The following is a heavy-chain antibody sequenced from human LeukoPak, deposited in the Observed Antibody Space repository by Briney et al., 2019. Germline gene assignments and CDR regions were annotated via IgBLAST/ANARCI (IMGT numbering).Heavy chain of an antibody. D-gene: IGHD3-10*01. CDR3: ARRRVTMVRGVLGGINFYYYMDV. J-gene: IGHJ6*03. CDR1: GGSFSGYY. Sequence: SETLSLTCAVYGGSFSGYYWSWIRQPPGKGLEWIGTISHSGSTYYNPPLKSRVTISLDTSKNQFFLRLSSVTAADTAVYYCARRRVTMVRGVLGGINFYYYMDVWGKGTTVTISS. CDR2: ISHSGST. V-gene: IGHV4-34*01.